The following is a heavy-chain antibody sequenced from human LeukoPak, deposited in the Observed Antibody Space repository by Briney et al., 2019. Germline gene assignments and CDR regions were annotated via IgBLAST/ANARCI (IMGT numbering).Heavy chain of an antibody. CDR3: ARDSYSSSWVYYYYYGMDV. J-gene: IGHJ6*02. CDR2: IKQDGSEK. D-gene: IGHD6-13*01. Sequence: GGSLRLSCAASGFTFSSYWMSWVRQAPGKGLEWVANIKQDGSEKYYVDSVKGRFTISRDNAKNSLYLQMNSLRAEDTAVYYCARDSYSSSWVYYYYYGMDVWGQGTTVTVSS. CDR1: GFTFSSYW. V-gene: IGHV3-7*01.